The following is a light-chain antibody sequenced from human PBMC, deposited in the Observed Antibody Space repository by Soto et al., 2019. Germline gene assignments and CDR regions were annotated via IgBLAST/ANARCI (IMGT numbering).Light chain of an antibody. Sequence: EIVLTQSPGTLSLSPGERGTLSCRASQSISSSYLAWYQQRSGQAPRLLIYGASNRATGIPDRFRGSGSGTDFSLTIDRLEPEDFALYFCQQYDTSPWTFVQGTKVEIK. CDR2: GAS. J-gene: IGKJ1*01. CDR3: QQYDTSPWT. V-gene: IGKV3-20*01. CDR1: QSISSSY.